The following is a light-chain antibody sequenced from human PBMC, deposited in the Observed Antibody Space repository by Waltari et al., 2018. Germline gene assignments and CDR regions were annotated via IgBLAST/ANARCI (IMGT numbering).Light chain of an antibody. V-gene: IGKV3-20*01. CDR3: QQYDSIVLT. CDR1: QSVSNNF. Sequence: SQSVSNNFLNWYQQKPGQAPRLLIYGATSRATGIPDRFSGSGSGTDFTLTISRLEPEDFAVYYCQQYDSIVLTFGGGTKVEI. J-gene: IGKJ4*01. CDR2: GAT.